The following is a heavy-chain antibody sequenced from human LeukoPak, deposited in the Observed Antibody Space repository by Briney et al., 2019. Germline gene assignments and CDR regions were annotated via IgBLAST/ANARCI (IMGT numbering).Heavy chain of an antibody. Sequence: PSETLSLTCTVSGGSISSSSYYCGWIRQPPGKGLEWIGSIYYRGSTYCNPSLKSRVTIFVDTSKNQFSLQLSSVTAADTAVYYCARHPTNSDLRSGSSYFDYWGQGTLVTVSS. CDR2: IYYRGST. D-gene: IGHD3-3*01. V-gene: IGHV4-39*01. J-gene: IGHJ4*02. CDR1: GGSISSSSYY. CDR3: ARHPTNSDLRSGSSYFDY.